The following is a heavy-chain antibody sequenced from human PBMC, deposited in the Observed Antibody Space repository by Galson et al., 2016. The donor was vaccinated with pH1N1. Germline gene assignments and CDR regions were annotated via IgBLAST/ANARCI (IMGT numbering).Heavy chain of an antibody. Sequence: SLRLSCAASGFSFSSYWMSWVRQAPGKGLEWVANIKQDGSEIHYMDSVKGRFTISRDNSKSTLYLQMNSLRADDTAVYYCAGDLTGWYGMDVWGPGTTVTVSS. CDR2: IKQDGSEI. CDR3: AGDLTGWYGMDV. CDR1: GFSFSSYW. V-gene: IGHV3-7*01. J-gene: IGHJ6*02. D-gene: IGHD3-9*01.